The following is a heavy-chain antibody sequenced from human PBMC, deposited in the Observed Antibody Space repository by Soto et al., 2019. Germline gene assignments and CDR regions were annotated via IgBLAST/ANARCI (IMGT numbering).Heavy chain of an antibody. CDR1: GFTFSSYA. D-gene: IGHD3-22*01. CDR2: ISYDGSNK. CDR3: ARDPRITMIVVSLLDYFDY. V-gene: IGHV3-30-3*01. Sequence: QPXGSLRLSCAASGFTFSSYAMHWVRQAPGKGLEWVAVISYDGSNKYYADSVKGRFTISRDNSKNTLYLQMNSLRAEDTAVYYFARDPRITMIVVSLLDYFDYWGQGTLVTVSS. J-gene: IGHJ4*02.